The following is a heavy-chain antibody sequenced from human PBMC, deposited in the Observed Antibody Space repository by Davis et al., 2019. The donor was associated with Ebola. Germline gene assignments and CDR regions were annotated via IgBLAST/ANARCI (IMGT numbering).Heavy chain of an antibody. CDR1: GYSFSTYW. CDR3: ASPRRTITGMDDAFDI. J-gene: IGHJ3*02. CDR2: IYPYDSDT. V-gene: IGHV5-51*01. Sequence: GESLKISCRASGYSFSTYWIGWVRQMPGKGLEWMGIIYPYDSDTRYTPSFQGQVTISADKSINTAFLHWSTLKASDTAMYYCASPRRTITGMDDAFDIWGQGTMVTVSS. D-gene: IGHD2-8*02.